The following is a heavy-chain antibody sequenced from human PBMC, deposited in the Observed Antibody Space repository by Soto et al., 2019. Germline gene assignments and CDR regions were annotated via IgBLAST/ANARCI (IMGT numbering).Heavy chain of an antibody. D-gene: IGHD1-26*01. Sequence: GGALRLSCSASGFTFSSYGMHWVRQAPGKGLEWVAVTWYDGSNKYYADSVKGRFTISRDNSKNTLYLQMNSLRAEDTAVYYCAREGGAGYFDLWGRGTLVTVSS. CDR3: AREGGAGYFDL. CDR1: GFTFSSYG. J-gene: IGHJ2*01. V-gene: IGHV3-33*01. CDR2: TWYDGSNK.